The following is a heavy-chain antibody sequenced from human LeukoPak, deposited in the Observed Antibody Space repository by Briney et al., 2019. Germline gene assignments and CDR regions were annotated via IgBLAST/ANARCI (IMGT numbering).Heavy chain of an antibody. CDR1: GGSISSGSYY. J-gene: IGHJ6*03. CDR2: IYTSGST. CDR3: ARYSRVKGQSTSTWHFYYYMDV. D-gene: IGHD6-13*01. V-gene: IGHV4-61*02. Sequence: NPSETLSLTCTVSGGSISSGSYYWSWIRQPAGKGLEWIGRIYTSGSTNYNPSLKSRVTISVDTSKNQFSLKLSSVTAADTAVYYCARYSRVKGQSTSTWHFYYYMDVWGKGTTVTISS.